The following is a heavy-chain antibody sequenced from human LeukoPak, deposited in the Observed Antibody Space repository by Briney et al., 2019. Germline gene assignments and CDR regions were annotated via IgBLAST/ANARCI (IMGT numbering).Heavy chain of an antibody. V-gene: IGHV4-39*01. Sequence: SETLSLTCTVSGGSISSSSYYWGWIRQPPGKGLEWIGSIYYSGSTYYNPSLKSRVTISVDTSKNQFSLKLSSVTAADTAVYYCAGQSTADVWGKGTTVTASS. CDR1: GGSISSSSYY. D-gene: IGHD2-2*01. CDR3: AGQSTADV. CDR2: IYYSGST. J-gene: IGHJ6*04.